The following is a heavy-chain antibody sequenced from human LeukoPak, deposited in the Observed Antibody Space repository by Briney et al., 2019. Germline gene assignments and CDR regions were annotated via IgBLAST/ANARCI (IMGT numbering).Heavy chain of an antibody. D-gene: IGHD6-13*01. CDR1: GFTFSSYA. Sequence: GASLRLSCAASGFTFSSYAMSWVRQAPGKGLEWVSAISGSGGSTYYADSVKGRFTISRDNSKNTLYLQMNSLRAEDTAVYYCAKDQEYSSSWYRVYYFDYWGQGTLVTVSS. J-gene: IGHJ4*02. CDR3: AKDQEYSSSWYRVYYFDY. V-gene: IGHV3-23*01. CDR2: ISGSGGST.